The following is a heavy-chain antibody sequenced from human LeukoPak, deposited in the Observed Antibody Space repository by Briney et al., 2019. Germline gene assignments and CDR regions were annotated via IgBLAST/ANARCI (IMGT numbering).Heavy chain of an antibody. CDR3: ARAPMVRGVTPFDY. CDR2: IIPILGIA. V-gene: IGHV1-69*04. CDR1: GGTFSSYA. Sequence: ASVKVSCKASGGTFSSYAISWVRQAPGQGLGWMGRIIPILGIANYAQKFQGRVTITADKSTSTAYMELSSLRSEDTAVYYCARAPMVRGVTPFDYWGQGTLVTVSS. J-gene: IGHJ4*02. D-gene: IGHD3-10*01.